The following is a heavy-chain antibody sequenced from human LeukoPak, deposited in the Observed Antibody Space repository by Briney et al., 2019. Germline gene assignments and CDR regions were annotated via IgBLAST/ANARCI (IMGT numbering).Heavy chain of an antibody. CDR1: GGSISSYY. Sequence: PSETLSLTCTVSGGSISSYYWSWIRQPPGKGLEWIGYIYYSGSTNYNPSLKSRVTVSVDTPKNQFSLKLSSVTAADTAVYYCASSPYDFQFDYWGQGTLVTVSS. CDR2: IYYSGST. D-gene: IGHD3/OR15-3a*01. CDR3: ASSPYDFQFDY. V-gene: IGHV4-59*01. J-gene: IGHJ4*02.